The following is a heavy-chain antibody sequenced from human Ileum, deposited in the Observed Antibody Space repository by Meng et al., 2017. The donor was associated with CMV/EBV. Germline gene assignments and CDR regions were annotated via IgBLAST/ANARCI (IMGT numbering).Heavy chain of an antibody. D-gene: IGHD2-2*02. CDR3: ATPPGPGAIRSLDV. V-gene: IGHV3-74*03. J-gene: IGHJ6*02. CDR2: INNDGDMS. CDR1: GFSISGYW. Sequence: GESLKISCEASGFSISGYWMHWVRQAPGRGLEWISRINNDGDMSTYVGSVKGRFTVSRDNAENSLYLQMNSLTVEDTAVYYCATPPGPGAIRSLDVWGQGTTVTVSS.